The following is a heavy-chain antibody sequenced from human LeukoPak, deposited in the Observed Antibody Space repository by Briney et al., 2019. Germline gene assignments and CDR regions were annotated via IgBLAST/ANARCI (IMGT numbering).Heavy chain of an antibody. CDR2: MNPNSGNT. D-gene: IGHD2-2*01. CDR1: GYTFTSYD. V-gene: IGHV1-8*01. J-gene: IGHJ4*02. CDR3: ARGRPRYCSSTSCFDY. Sequence: ASVKVSCKASGYTFTSYDINWVRQATGQGLEWMGWMNPNSGNTGYAQKFQGRVTMTRNTSISTAYMELSSLRSEDTAEYYCARGRPRYCSSTSCFDYWGQGTLVTVSS.